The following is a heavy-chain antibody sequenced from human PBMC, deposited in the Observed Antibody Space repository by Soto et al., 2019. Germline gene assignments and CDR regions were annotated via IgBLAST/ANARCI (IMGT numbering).Heavy chain of an antibody. J-gene: IGHJ4*02. CDR1: GFTFSSHL. CDR2: INSDGSST. CDR3: ARVNYGDYGGVYDY. Sequence: GSLRLSCAASGFTFSSHLMHWVRQAPGKGLVWVSRINSDGSSTSFADSVKGRFTISRDNAKNTLYLQMNSLRAEDTAVYYCARVNYGDYGGVYDYWGQGTLVTVSS. V-gene: IGHV3-74*01. D-gene: IGHD4-17*01.